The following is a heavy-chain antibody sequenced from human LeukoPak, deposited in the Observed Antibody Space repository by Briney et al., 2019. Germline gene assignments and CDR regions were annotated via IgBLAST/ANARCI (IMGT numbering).Heavy chain of an antibody. D-gene: IGHD2-21*02. V-gene: IGHV3-30*03. Sequence: GGSLRLSCAASGFTFSTYGMHWVRQAAGKGLEWVAVISNDGSITYYADAVKGRFTISRDNSKSTLYLQMNSLRTEDTAVYYATNDYSWGQGTLVTVSS. CDR1: GFTFSTYG. J-gene: IGHJ4*02. CDR3: TNDYS. CDR2: ISNDGSIT.